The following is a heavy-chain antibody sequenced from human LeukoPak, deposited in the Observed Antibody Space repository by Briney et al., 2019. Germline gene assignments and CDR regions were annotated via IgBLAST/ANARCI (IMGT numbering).Heavy chain of an antibody. D-gene: IGHD3-22*01. J-gene: IGHJ2*01. CDR2: AYYMFRAHT. Sequence: SQTLSLTHSISRDRLPTNTALWRWIRQSPSRGLEWLGRAYYMFRAHTDSSVSVKTRITINPDIPKNQFSLQLNSVTREHTAVYYCRQDRDTGGYFRETPHRYSDLWGRGTLVTVSS. CDR1: RDRLPTNTAL. V-gene: IGHV6-1*01. CDR3: RQDRDTGGYFRETPHRYSDL.